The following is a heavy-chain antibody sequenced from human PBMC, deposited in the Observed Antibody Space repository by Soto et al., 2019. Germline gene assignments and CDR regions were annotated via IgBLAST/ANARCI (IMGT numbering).Heavy chain of an antibody. CDR2: TSYDGSRE. D-gene: IGHD1-26*01. CDR3: ARGGGLNQLLSGSDH. Sequence: ESGGGVVQSGGSLTLSCTVSGFFLSDYGMHWVRQAPGKGLEWVAATSYDGSREYYSDSVKDRFTTSRDNSKNTVYLHMNRLRAEDKGLYYCARGGGLNQLLSGSDHWGQGTLVTVSS. J-gene: IGHJ4*02. CDR1: GFFLSDYG. V-gene: IGHV3-33*05.